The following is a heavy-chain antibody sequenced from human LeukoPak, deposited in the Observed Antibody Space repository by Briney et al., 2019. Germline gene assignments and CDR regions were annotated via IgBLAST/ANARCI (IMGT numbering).Heavy chain of an antibody. Sequence: GGSLRLSCAASGFTFNSYWMNWVRQAPGKGLEWVANIKRDGSEKYYVDSVKGRFTISRDNAKNSLYLQMNSLRAEDTAVYYCARTAAGPGYSYDYWGQGTLVTVSS. CDR2: IKRDGSEK. CDR1: GFTFNSYW. CDR3: ARTAAGPGYSYDY. V-gene: IGHV3-7*01. J-gene: IGHJ4*02. D-gene: IGHD5-18*01.